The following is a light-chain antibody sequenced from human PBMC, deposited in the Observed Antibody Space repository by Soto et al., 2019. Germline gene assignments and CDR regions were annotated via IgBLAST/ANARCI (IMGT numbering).Light chain of an antibody. J-gene: IGLJ1*01. V-gene: IGLV2-14*03. CDR1: SSDVGAYNF. CDR3: SAYTVSRTYV. CDR2: NVY. Sequence: QSVLTQPASVSGSPGQSITISCTGTSSDVGAYNFVSWHQQHPGKATKLMIYNVYDRPSGISYRFSGSKSGNTASLTISGLQGEDGADYYCSAYTVSRTYVFGTGTKVTVL.